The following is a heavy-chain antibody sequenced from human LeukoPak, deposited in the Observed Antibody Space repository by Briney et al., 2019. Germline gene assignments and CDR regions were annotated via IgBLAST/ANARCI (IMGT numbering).Heavy chain of an antibody. V-gene: IGHV4-59*01. D-gene: IGHD4-17*01. Sequence: SETLSLTSSVFGGSISGYYWSWLRQPPGMGLEWIGYIYYSGSTNYNPSLKNRVTISVDTSKSQFSLKLSSVTAADTAVYYCARGPYDYGDYYFDYWGQGTLVTVSS. J-gene: IGHJ4*02. CDR2: IYYSGST. CDR1: GGSISGYY. CDR3: ARGPYDYGDYYFDY.